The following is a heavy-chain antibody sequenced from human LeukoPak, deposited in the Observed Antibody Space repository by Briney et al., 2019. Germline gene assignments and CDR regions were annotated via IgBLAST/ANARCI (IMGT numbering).Heavy chain of an antibody. CDR3: ARGASGSFLQFDY. CDR2: ISGSSSYT. J-gene: IGHJ4*02. Sequence: GGSLRLSCAASGFTFSDYYMTWIRQAPGKGLEWVSYISGSSSYTNYADSVKGRFTISRDNAKNSLYLQMNSLRAEDTAVYYYARGASGSFLQFDYWGQGTLVTVSS. V-gene: IGHV3-11*06. CDR1: GFTFSDYY. D-gene: IGHD1-26*01.